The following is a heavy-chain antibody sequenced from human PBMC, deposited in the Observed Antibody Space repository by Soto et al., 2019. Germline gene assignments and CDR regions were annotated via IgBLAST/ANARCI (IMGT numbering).Heavy chain of an antibody. CDR3: ARALKGYYDSSGYYSLGIDY. J-gene: IGHJ4*02. V-gene: IGHV3-33*01. Sequence: PGGSLRLSCAASGFTFSSYGMHWVRQAPGKGLEWVAVIWYDGSNKYYADSVKGRFTISRDNSKNTLYLQMNSLRAEDTAVYYCARALKGYYDSSGYYSLGIDYWGQGTLVTVSS. CDR2: IWYDGSNK. D-gene: IGHD3-22*01. CDR1: GFTFSSYG.